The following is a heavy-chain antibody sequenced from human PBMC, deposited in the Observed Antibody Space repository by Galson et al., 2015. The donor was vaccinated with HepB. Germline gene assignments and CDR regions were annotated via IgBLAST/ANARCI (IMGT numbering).Heavy chain of an antibody. CDR1: GFTFSSYS. CDR2: ISSSSSTI. D-gene: IGHD5-12*01. V-gene: IGHV3-48*01. Sequence: SLRLSCAASGFTFSSYSMNWVRQAPGKGLEWVSYISSSSSTIYYADSVKGRFTISRDNAKNSLYLQMNSLRAEDTAVYYCARVAPLGLPAAFDIWGQGTMVTVSS. J-gene: IGHJ3*02. CDR3: ARVAPLGLPAAFDI.